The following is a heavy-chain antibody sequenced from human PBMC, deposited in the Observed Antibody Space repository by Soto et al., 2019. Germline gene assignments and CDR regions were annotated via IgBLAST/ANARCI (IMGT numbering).Heavy chain of an antibody. CDR3: ARDHRWPGAPYFFDY. J-gene: IGHJ4*02. Sequence: PGWSLRLSCAASGFTFSSYEMNWVRQAPGKGLEWVSYISSSGSTIYYADSVKGRFTISRDNAKNSLYLQMNSLRAEDTAGYYCARDHRWPGAPYFFDYWGQGTLVPVSS. CDR2: ISSSGSTI. CDR1: GFTFSSYE. V-gene: IGHV3-48*03. D-gene: IGHD3-10*01.